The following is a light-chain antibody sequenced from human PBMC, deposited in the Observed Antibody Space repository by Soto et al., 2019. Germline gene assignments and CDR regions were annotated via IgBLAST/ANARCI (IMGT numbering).Light chain of an antibody. J-gene: IGLJ2*01. V-gene: IGLV1-44*01. CDR1: SSNIGSNS. Sequence: QSVLTQPPSESGAPGQRVTISCSGSSSNIGSNSVNWYQQVAGTALKLLIYGNNQRPSGVPHRFSDSKSGTSASLAISGLQSEDEADYYCSTWDDSLDGVVFGGGTKLTVL. CDR3: STWDDSLDGVV. CDR2: GNN.